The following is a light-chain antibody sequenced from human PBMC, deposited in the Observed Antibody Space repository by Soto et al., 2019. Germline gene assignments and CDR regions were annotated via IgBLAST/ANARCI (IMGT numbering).Light chain of an antibody. J-gene: IGKJ1*01. CDR3: QQYPT. CDR1: QSISSW. Sequence: DIQMTQSPSPLSASVGDRVTITCRASQSISSWLAWYQQKPGKAPKLLIYDASSLESGVPSRFSGSGSGTEFTLTISSLQPDDFATYYCQQYPTFGQGTKVEIK. CDR2: DAS. V-gene: IGKV1-5*01.